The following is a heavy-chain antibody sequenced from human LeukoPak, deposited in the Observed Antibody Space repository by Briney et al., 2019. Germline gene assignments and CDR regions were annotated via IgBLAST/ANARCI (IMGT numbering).Heavy chain of an antibody. CDR2: ISWNSGSI. V-gene: IGHV3-9*01. CDR1: GFTFDDYA. Sequence: QTGGSLRLSCAASGFTFDDYAMHWVRQAPGKGLEWVSGISWNSGSIGYADSVKGRFTISRDNAKNPLYLQMNSLRAEDTAVYYCARDGRRRWLRVYYYYYYMDVWGKGTTVTISS. CDR3: ARDGRRRWLRVYYYYYYMDV. J-gene: IGHJ6*03. D-gene: IGHD5-24*01.